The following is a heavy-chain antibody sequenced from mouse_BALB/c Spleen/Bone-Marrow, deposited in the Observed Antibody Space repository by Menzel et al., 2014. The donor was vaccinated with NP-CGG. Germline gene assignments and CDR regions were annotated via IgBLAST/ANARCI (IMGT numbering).Heavy chain of an antibody. J-gene: IGHJ3*01. CDR2: ISYSGST. Sequence: EVQLVESGPGLVKPSQSLSLTCTVTGYSITSDYAWNWIRQFPGNKLEWMGYISYSGSTSYNPSLKSRTSITRDTSKNQFFLQLNSVTTEDTATYYCARREDYDWFAYWGQGTLVTVSA. D-gene: IGHD2-4*01. V-gene: IGHV3-2*02. CDR1: GYSITSDYA. CDR3: ARREDYDWFAY.